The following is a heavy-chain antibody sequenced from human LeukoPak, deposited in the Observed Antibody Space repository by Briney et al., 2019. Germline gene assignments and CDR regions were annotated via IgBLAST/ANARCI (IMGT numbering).Heavy chain of an antibody. Sequence: ASVKVSCKASGYTFTGYYMHWVRQAPGQGLEWMGWINPNSGGTNYAQKFQGRVTMTTDTSTSTAYMELRSLRSDDTAVYYCARAVAGDFDYWGQGTLVTVSS. CDR3: ARAVAGDFDY. CDR2: INPNSGGT. V-gene: IGHV1-2*02. J-gene: IGHJ4*02. CDR1: GYTFTGYY. D-gene: IGHD6-19*01.